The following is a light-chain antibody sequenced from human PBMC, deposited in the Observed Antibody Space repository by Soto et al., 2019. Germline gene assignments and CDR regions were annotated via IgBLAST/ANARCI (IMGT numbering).Light chain of an antibody. V-gene: IGKV3D-15*01. CDR3: QHYNNSLPIT. CDR1: QSVASS. CDR2: GPS. Sequence: EIVMTQSPATLSVSPGERVTLSCRASQSVASSVAWYQQKPGLAPRLLIYGPSTRATGTPDRFSGSGSGTDFTLTISRLEPEDFAVYFCQHYNNSLPITFGQGTRLEIK. J-gene: IGKJ5*01.